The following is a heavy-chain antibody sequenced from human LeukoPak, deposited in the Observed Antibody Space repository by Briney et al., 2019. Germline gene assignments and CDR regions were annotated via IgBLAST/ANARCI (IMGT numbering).Heavy chain of an antibody. J-gene: IGHJ4*02. CDR1: GFTFSSYW. D-gene: IGHD2-15*01. V-gene: IGHV3-7*01. CDR3: ARDGKYCSGGYCYSVRGAFDY. CDR2: IKQDGSEK. Sequence: GGSLGLSCAASGFTFSSYWMSWVRQAPGKGLEWVASIKQDGSEKDYVDSVKGRFTISRDNAKNSLYLQMNSLRAEDTAVYYCARDGKYCSGGYCYSVRGAFDYWGQGTLVTVSS.